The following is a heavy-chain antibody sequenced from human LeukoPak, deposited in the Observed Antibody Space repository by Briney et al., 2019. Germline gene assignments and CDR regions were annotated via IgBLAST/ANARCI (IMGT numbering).Heavy chain of an antibody. Sequence: GGSLRLSCAASGFTFSTYSMNWVRQAPGKGLEWVSSLSSSSTDVYYADSVKGRFTISRDNAKNSLYLQMNSLRAEDTAVYYCARDRGDYGDHTLDYWGQGTLVTVSS. CDR1: GFTFSTYS. V-gene: IGHV3-21*01. CDR2: LSSSSTDV. J-gene: IGHJ4*02. CDR3: ARDRGDYGDHTLDY. D-gene: IGHD4-17*01.